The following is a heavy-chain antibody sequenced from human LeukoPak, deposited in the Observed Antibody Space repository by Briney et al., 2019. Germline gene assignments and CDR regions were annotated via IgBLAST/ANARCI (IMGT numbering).Heavy chain of an antibody. Sequence: GGSLRLSCAASGFTFSSYSMNWVRKAPGEGLEWVSYISSSSTTIYHADSVKGRFTISRDNARNSLYLQMNSLRAGDTAVYYCASGGGIVRAFDIWGQGTMVTVSS. V-gene: IGHV3-48*01. CDR2: ISSSSTTI. D-gene: IGHD1-26*01. CDR3: ASGGGIVRAFDI. CDR1: GFTFSSYS. J-gene: IGHJ3*02.